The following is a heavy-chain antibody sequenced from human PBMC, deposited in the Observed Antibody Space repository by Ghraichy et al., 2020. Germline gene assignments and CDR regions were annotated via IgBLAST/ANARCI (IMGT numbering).Heavy chain of an antibody. Sequence: GGSLRLSCAASGFTFSSYAMHWVRQAPGKGLEWVAVISYDGSNKYYADSVKGRFTISRDNSKNTLYLQMNSLRAEDTAVYYCASLPHGHGYDFWSGYWPPDMDVWGKGTTVTVSS. CDR2: ISYDGSNK. CDR1: GFTFSSYA. J-gene: IGHJ6*03. CDR3: ASLPHGHGYDFWSGYWPPDMDV. V-gene: IGHV3-30*04. D-gene: IGHD3-3*01.